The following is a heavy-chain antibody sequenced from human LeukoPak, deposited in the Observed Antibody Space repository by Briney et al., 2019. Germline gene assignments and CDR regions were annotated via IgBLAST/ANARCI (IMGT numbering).Heavy chain of an antibody. J-gene: IGHJ4*02. CDR1: GFTFSNYA. CDR2: ISDRIGKT. Sequence: GGSLRLSCAASGFTFSNYAMSWVRQAPGKGLEWVSAISDRIGKTYYADSVKGRFTISRDNSKNTLYLQMNSLRVDDTAIYYCAKDPPKDWGQGTLVIVSS. V-gene: IGHV3-23*01. CDR3: AKDPPKD.